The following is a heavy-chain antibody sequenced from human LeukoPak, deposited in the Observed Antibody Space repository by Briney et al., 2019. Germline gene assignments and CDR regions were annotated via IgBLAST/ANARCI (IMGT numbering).Heavy chain of an antibody. CDR1: GFTFSTYT. CDR2: IRGSGDGEI. V-gene: IGHV3-21*01. CDR3: ARDWCGSSSCYNYYFDN. Sequence: PGGSLRLSCAASGFTFSTYTMHWVRQAPGKGLEWVSSIRGSGDGEIYYRDSVKGRFTIPRDDSKNSLFLQMNSLTTGDTALYYCARDWCGSSSCYNYYFDNWGPGTLVTVSS. D-gene: IGHD2-2*02. J-gene: IGHJ4*02.